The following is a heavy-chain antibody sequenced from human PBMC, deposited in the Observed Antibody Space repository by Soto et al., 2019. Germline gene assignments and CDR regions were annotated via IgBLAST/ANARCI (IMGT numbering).Heavy chain of an antibody. CDR3: ARRYGWLYSDY. J-gene: IGHJ4*02. CDR2: INHSGST. CDR1: GGSFTGYY. D-gene: IGHD6-19*01. V-gene: IGHV4-34*01. Sequence: SETLSLTCAVYGGSFTGYYWSWIRQPPGKGLEWIGEINHSGSTNYNPSLKSRVTISVDTSKNQFSLKLTSVTAADTALYYCARRYGWLYSDYWGQGSLVTVSS.